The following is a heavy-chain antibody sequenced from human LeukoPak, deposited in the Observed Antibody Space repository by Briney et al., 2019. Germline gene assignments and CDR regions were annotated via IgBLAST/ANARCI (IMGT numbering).Heavy chain of an antibody. J-gene: IGHJ4*02. CDR2: IYYSGST. CDR3: ARGGSLIDY. D-gene: IGHD2-15*01. CDR1: GGSISSYY. V-gene: IGHV4-59*01. Sequence: SETLSLTCTVSGGSISSYYWSWIRQPPGKGLEWIGYIYYSGSTNYNPSLKSRVTVSVDTSKNQFSLKLSSVTAADTAVYYCARGGSLIDYWGQGTLVTVSS.